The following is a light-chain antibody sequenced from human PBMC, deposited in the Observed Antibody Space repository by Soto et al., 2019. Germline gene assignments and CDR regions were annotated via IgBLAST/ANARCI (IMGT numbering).Light chain of an antibody. CDR2: GTS. Sequence: EVVLTQSPGTLSLSPGERATLYCRASQTIVSTYLAWYQHKAGQAPRLLVYGTSSRATGIPDRFSGSGSGTDFTLTISSVEPEDSAIYYCQQYSGSPPRTFGQGTKVEIK. CDR3: QQYSGSPPRT. J-gene: IGKJ1*01. CDR1: QTIVSTY. V-gene: IGKV3-20*01.